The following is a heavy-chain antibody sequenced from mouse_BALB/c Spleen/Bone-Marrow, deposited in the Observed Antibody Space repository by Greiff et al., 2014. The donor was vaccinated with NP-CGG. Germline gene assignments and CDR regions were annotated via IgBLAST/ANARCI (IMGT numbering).Heavy chain of an antibody. J-gene: IGHJ4*01. V-gene: IGHV5-12-1*01. CDR1: GFAFSSYD. CDR2: ISHGGGTT. D-gene: IGHD2-3*01. CDR3: TRHGGYYPYYYAMDY. Sequence: EVQLVESGGGLVKPGGSLKLSCAASGFAFSSYDMSWVRQTPEKRLEWVAYISHGGGTTYYSDTVKGRFTISRDNAKNTLYLQMISLKSEDTAIYYCTRHGGYYPYYYAMDYWGQGTSVTVSS.